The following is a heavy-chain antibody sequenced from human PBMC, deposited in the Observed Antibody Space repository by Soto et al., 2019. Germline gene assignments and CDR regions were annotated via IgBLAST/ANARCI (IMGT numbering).Heavy chain of an antibody. D-gene: IGHD2-2*01. CDR2: VSGSDGGT. V-gene: IGHV3-23*01. Sequence: PGGSLRLSCASSGFTFSSYVMSWVRQAPGKGLEWVSVVSGSDGGTYYADSVKGRFTISRDNSKNTLYLQMNSLRAEDTAIYYCAKGKYQLLFWCAFDIWGQGTMVTVSS. CDR1: GFTFSSYV. J-gene: IGHJ3*02. CDR3: AKGKYQLLFWCAFDI.